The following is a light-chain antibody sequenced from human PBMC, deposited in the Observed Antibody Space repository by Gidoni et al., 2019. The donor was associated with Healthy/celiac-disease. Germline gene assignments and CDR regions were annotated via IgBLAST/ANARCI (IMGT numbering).Light chain of an antibody. Sequence: DIVMTHSPDSLAVSLGERATLNRKSSQSVLYSSNNKNYLAWYQQKPGQPPKLLIYWASTRESGVPERFSGSGSGTDFTLTISSLQAEDVAVYYCQQYYSTPPTFGQGTKVEIK. J-gene: IGKJ1*01. V-gene: IGKV4-1*01. CDR1: QSVLYSSNNKNY. CDR3: QQYYSTPPT. CDR2: WAS.